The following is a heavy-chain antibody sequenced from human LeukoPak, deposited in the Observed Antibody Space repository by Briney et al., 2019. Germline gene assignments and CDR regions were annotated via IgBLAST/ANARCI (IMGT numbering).Heavy chain of an antibody. D-gene: IGHD6-19*01. Sequence: ASVKVSCKASGYTFTGYYMHRVRQAPGQGLEWMGWINPNSGGTNYAQKFQGRVTMTRDTSISTAYMELSRLRSDDTAVYYCARTALAAYSSGWYYFDYWGQGTLVTVSS. CDR2: INPNSGGT. J-gene: IGHJ4*02. CDR1: GYTFTGYY. V-gene: IGHV1-2*02. CDR3: ARTALAAYSSGWYYFDY.